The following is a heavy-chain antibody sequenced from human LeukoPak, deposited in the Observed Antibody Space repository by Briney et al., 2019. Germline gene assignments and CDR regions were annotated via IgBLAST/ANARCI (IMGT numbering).Heavy chain of an antibody. CDR3: ARGLDYDILTGLSADAFDI. J-gene: IGHJ3*02. Sequence: SETLSLTCTVSGGSISSGAYYWGWIRQPPGKGLEWIGNIYYSGSTYYNPSLKSRITISVDTSKNQFSLKLSSVTAADTAVYYCARGLDYDILTGLSADAFDIWGQGTMVTVSS. CDR2: IYYSGST. CDR1: GGSISSGAYY. D-gene: IGHD3-9*01. V-gene: IGHV4-39*07.